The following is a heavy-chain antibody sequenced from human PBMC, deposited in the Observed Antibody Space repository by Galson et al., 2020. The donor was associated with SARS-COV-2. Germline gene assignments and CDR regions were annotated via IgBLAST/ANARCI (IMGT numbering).Heavy chain of an antibody. CDR3: ARGEYYYGSGSYFDY. D-gene: IGHD3-10*01. CDR2: ISSSSSYI. CDR1: GFTFSSYS. J-gene: IGHJ4*02. V-gene: IGHV3-21*01. Sequence: GGSLRLSCAASGFTFSSYSMNWVRQAPGKGLEWVSSISSSSSYIYYADSVKGRFTISRDNAKNSLYLQMNSLRAEDTAVYYCARGEYYYGSGSYFDYWCQGTLVTVSS.